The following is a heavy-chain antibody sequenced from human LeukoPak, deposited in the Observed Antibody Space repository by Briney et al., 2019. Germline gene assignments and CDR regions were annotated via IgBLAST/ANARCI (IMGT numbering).Heavy chain of an antibody. Sequence: PGGSLRLSCAASGFTFSSYAMSWVRQAPGKGLEWVSAISGSGGSTYYADSVKGRFTISRDNSKNTLYLQMNSLRAEDTAVYYCARDTYLCGGDCRRMNAFDIWGQGTMVTVSS. V-gene: IGHV3-23*01. CDR1: GFTFSSYA. J-gene: IGHJ3*02. CDR2: ISGSGGST. CDR3: ARDTYLCGGDCRRMNAFDI. D-gene: IGHD2-21*02.